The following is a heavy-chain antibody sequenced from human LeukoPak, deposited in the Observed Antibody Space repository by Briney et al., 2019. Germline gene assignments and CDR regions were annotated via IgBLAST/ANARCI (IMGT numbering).Heavy chain of an antibody. V-gene: IGHV3-30*18. J-gene: IGHJ3*02. D-gene: IGHD6-19*01. CDR1: GFTFSVYG. Sequence: PGGSLRLSCAASGFTFSVYGMHWVRQAPGKGLEWVAVISYDGSNKYYAGSVKGRFTISRDNSKNTLYLQMNSLRAEDTAVYYCAKGSVVYSSGWYDLFWGDAFDIWGQGTMVTVSS. CDR3: AKGSVVYSSGWYDLFWGDAFDI. CDR2: ISYDGSNK.